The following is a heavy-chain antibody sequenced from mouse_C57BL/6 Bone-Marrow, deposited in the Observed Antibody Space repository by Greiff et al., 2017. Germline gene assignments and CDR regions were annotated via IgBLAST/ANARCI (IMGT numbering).Heavy chain of an antibody. V-gene: IGHV1-59*01. CDR1: GYTFTSYW. D-gene: IGHD2-4*01. CDR2: IDTSDSYT. J-gene: IGHJ4*01. CDR3: AWGLRRPHAREY. Sequence: QVHVKQSGAELVRPGTSVKLSCKASGYTFTSYWMHWVKQRPGQGLEWIGVIDTSDSYTTSNQKFKGKAPLTVDTSTITAYMQLSSLTSEDSAVYYCAWGLRRPHAREYWGKGTSVTVSS.